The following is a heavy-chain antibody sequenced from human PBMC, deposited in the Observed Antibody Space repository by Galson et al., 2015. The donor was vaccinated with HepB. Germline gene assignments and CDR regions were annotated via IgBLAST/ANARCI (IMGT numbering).Heavy chain of an antibody. CDR2: IDLSDSDI. CDR3: ARHPEYSGSYSSYFDS. CDR1: ENIFTNYW. J-gene: IGHJ4*02. V-gene: IGHV5-51*01. Sequence: QSGAEVKKAGESLKISCKTSENIFTNYWIGWVRQMPGKGLEWIGIIDLSDSDIRYSPSFQGQVTISADMSISTAYLQWSSLKASDSAIYYCARHPEYSGSYSSYFDSWGQGTLVTVSS. D-gene: IGHD1-26*01.